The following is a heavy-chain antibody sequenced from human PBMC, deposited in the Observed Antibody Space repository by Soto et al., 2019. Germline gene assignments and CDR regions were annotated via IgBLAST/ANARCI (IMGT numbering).Heavy chain of an antibody. D-gene: IGHD2-15*01. J-gene: IGHJ3*01. V-gene: IGHV3-48*03. CDR3: ARRGSR. CDR2: IHPGGQTI. CDR1: GFTFSSSE. Sequence: EVQLVESGGGLVQPGGSLRLSCAASGFTFSSSEMYWVLQAPGKGLEWISYIHPGGQTIFYAESVKGRFTISRDNAKPSVYLQMNSLRAEDTAVYYCARRGSRWGRGTKVTVSS.